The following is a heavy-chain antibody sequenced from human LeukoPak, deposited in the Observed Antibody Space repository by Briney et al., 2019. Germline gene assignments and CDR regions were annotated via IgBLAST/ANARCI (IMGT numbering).Heavy chain of an antibody. CDR2: ISYDGSNK. CDR3: ARDPPTYYDILTGYIVEVGVIQYYFDY. V-gene: IGHV3-30*04. J-gene: IGHJ4*02. D-gene: IGHD3-9*01. CDR1: GFTFSSYA. Sequence: GGSLRLSCAASGFTFSSYAMHWVRQAPGKGLEWVAVISYDGSNKYYADSVKGRFTISRDNSKNTLYLQMNSLRAEDTAVYYCARDPPTYYDILTGYIVEVGVIQYYFDYWRQGTLVTVSS.